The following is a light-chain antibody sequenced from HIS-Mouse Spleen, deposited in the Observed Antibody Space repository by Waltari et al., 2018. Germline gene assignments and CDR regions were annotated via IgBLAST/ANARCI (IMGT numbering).Light chain of an antibody. CDR1: ALPKQY. J-gene: IGLJ3*02. CDR2: KDS. V-gene: IGLV3-25*03. CDR3: QSADSSGTGWV. Sequence: SYDLTQPPSVSVSPGQTATITSSGDALPKQYAYWYQQKPGQAPVLVIYKDSERPSGIPERFSGSSSGTTVTLTISGVQAEDEADYYCQSADSSGTGWVFGGGTKLTVL.